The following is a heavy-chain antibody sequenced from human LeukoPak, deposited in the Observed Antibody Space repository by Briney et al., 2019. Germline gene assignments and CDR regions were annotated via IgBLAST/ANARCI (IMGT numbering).Heavy chain of an antibody. V-gene: IGHV3-23*01. D-gene: IGHD6-19*01. Sequence: PGGSLRLSCAASGFTFSSYAMSWVRQAPGKGLEWVSAISGSGGSTYYADSVKGRFTISRDNSKNTLYLQMNSLRAEDTAVYYCARRSGIAVAGAFGYWGQGTLVTVSS. CDR3: ARRSGIAVAGAFGY. J-gene: IGHJ4*02. CDR1: GFTFSSYA. CDR2: ISGSGGST.